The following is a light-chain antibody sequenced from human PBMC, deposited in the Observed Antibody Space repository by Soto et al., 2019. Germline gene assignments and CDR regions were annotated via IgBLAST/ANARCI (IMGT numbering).Light chain of an antibody. Sequence: QSVLTQPASASGTPGQRVTISCSGSSSNIGSNTVNWYQQLPGTAPKLLIYSNNQRPSGVPDRFSGSKSGTSASLAISGLQSEDEADYYCVAWDDCLNALYVFGTGTKLTVL. CDR3: VAWDDCLNALYV. V-gene: IGLV1-44*01. CDR2: SNN. J-gene: IGLJ1*01. CDR1: SSNIGSNT.